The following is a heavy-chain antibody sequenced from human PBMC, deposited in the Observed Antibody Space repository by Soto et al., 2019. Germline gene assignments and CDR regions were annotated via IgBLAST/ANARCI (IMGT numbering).Heavy chain of an antibody. Sequence: GASVKVSCKASGGTFSIYAIIWVRQAPGQGLEWMGGIIPIFGTANYAQKFQGRVTITADESTSTAYMELSSLRSEDTAVYYCARDAAAWTTVTTYYYYGMDVWGQGTTVTVSS. CDR2: IIPIFGTA. V-gene: IGHV1-69*13. CDR1: GGTFSIYA. D-gene: IGHD4-4*01. J-gene: IGHJ6*02. CDR3: ARDAAAWTTVTTYYYYGMDV.